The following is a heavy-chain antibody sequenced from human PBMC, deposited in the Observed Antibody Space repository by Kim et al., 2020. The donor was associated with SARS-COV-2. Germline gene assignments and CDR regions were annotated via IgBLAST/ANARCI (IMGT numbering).Heavy chain of an antibody. CDR3: ARGVVTMIVVVITPYYYYYMDV. CDR1: GGSFSGYY. Sequence: SETLSLTCAVYGGSFSGYYWSWIRQPPGKGLEWIGEINHSGSTNYNPSFKSRVTISVDTSKNQFSLKMSSVTAADTAVYYCARGVVTMIVVVITPYYYYYMDVWGKGTTVTVSS. J-gene: IGHJ6*03. V-gene: IGHV4-34*01. CDR2: INHSGST. D-gene: IGHD3-22*01.